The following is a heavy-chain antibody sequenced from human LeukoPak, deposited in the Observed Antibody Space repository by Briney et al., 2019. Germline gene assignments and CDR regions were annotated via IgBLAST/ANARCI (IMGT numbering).Heavy chain of an antibody. D-gene: IGHD3-10*01. CDR2: ISGSGGST. V-gene: IGHV3-23*01. J-gene: IGHJ4*02. CDR3: AKGRNYYGSGPLDY. Sequence: PGGSLRLSCAASGFTFSSYAMSWVRQAPGKGLEWVSAISGSGGSTYYADSVKGRFTISRDNSKNTLYLQINSLRAEDTAVYYCAKGRNYYGSGPLDYWGQGTLVTVSS. CDR1: GFTFSSYA.